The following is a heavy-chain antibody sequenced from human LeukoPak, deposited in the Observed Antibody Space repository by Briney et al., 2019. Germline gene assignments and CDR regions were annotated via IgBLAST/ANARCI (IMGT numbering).Heavy chain of an antibody. CDR2: IYSSGST. CDR3: AREGADRPGFDY. J-gene: IGHJ4*02. Sequence: SETLSLTCTVSGGSISSDHWNWVRRPAGKGLERIGRIYSSGSTNYNPSLKGRVTVSIDRSKNQFSVTLSPVTAADTAVYYCAREGADRPGFDYWGQGTLVTVSS. D-gene: IGHD6-6*01. CDR1: GGSISSDH. V-gene: IGHV4-4*07.